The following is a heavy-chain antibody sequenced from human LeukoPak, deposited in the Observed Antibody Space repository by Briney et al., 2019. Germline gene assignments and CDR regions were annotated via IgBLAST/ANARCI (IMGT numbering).Heavy chain of an antibody. CDR3: TSRVTTTNDN. CDR2: IKTKADGETT. CDR1: GFTFHTYG. J-gene: IGHJ4*02. D-gene: IGHD4-17*01. V-gene: IGHV3-15*01. Sequence: GGSLRLSCAASGFTFHTYGMHWVRQAPGKGLEWVGRIKTKADGETTGYAASVKGRFTISRDDSKNTLYLQMNSLKTEDTAVYYCTSRVTTTNDNWGQGTLVTVSS.